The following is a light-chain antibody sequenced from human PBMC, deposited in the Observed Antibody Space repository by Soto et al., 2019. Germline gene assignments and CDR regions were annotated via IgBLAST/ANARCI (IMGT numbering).Light chain of an antibody. CDR2: RNH. Sequence: QSVLTQSPSASATPGQRVTISCSGSRSNIGTYAVNWYQQLPGTAPILLIFRNHQRPSGVPDRFSGSKSGTSASLAISGPQSEDEADYYCAAWDDSLRAVVFGGGPKLTVL. CDR1: RSNIGTYA. J-gene: IGLJ2*01. CDR3: AAWDDSLRAVV. V-gene: IGLV1-44*01.